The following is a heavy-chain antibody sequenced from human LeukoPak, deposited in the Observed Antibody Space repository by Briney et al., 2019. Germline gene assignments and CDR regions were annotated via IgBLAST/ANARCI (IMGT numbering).Heavy chain of an antibody. D-gene: IGHD2-2*01. CDR2: ISSSSSYI. Sequence: AGGSLRLSCAASGFTFSGYSMNWVRQAPGKGLEGVSSISSSSSYIYYADSVKGRFTTSRDNAKNSLYLQMDSLRAEDTAVYYCARAPARYCSSTSCYGFDPWGQGTLVTVSS. V-gene: IGHV3-21*01. CDR1: GFTFSGYS. J-gene: IGHJ5*02. CDR3: ARAPARYCSSTSCYGFDP.